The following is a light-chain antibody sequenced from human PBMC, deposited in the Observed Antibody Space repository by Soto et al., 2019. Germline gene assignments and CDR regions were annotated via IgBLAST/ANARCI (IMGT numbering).Light chain of an antibody. CDR3: QQYNSYSPEGT. CDR1: QSISSW. J-gene: IGKJ4*01. V-gene: IGKV1-5*03. CDR2: KAS. Sequence: DIQMTQSPSTLSASVGDRVTITCRASQSISSWLAWYQQKPGKAPKLLIYKASSLESGVPSRFSGSGSGTEFTLTISSLQPDDFATYYCQQYNSYSPEGTFGGGTKVDI.